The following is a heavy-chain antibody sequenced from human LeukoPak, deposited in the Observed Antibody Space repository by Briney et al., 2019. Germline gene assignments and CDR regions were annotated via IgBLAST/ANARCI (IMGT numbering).Heavy chain of an antibody. Sequence: ETLSLTCTVSGGSISSYYWSWIRQPPGKGLEWIGYIYYSGGTNYNPSLKSRVTISVDTSKNQFSLKLSSVTAADTAVYYCARHLSGLTMVRGVIITNDYFDYWGQGTLVTVSS. J-gene: IGHJ4*02. CDR1: GGSISSYY. CDR3: ARHLSGLTMVRGVIITNDYFDY. V-gene: IGHV4-59*01. CDR2: IYYSGGT. D-gene: IGHD3-10*01.